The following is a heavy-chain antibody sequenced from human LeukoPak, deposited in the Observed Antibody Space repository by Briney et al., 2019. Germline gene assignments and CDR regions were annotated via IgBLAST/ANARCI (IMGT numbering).Heavy chain of an antibody. D-gene: IGHD6-19*01. Sequence: GRSLRLSCAASGFTFSSYAMHWVRQAPGKGLEWVAVISYDGSNKYYADSVKGRFTISRDNSKNTLYLQMNSLRAEDTAVYYCAKGNSVAALNFDYRGQGTLVTVSS. CDR2: ISYDGSNK. J-gene: IGHJ4*02. CDR1: GFTFSSYA. V-gene: IGHV3-30-3*01. CDR3: AKGNSVAALNFDY.